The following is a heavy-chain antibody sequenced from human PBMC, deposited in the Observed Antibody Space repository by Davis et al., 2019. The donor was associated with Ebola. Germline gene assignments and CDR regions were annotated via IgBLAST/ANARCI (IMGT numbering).Heavy chain of an antibody. D-gene: IGHD4-11*01. V-gene: IGHV3-7*01. CDR2: INQDGSEP. J-gene: IGHJ6*02. CDR3: ARRLRVNYVGYYGMDV. Sequence: GGSLRLSCAASGFNFRSYWMGWVRQAPGKGLEWVANINQDGSEPKYVDSVKGRFTISRDNAKNSLYLQMNSLRAEDTAVYYCARRLRVNYVGYYGMDVWGQGTTVTVSS. CDR1: GFNFRSYW.